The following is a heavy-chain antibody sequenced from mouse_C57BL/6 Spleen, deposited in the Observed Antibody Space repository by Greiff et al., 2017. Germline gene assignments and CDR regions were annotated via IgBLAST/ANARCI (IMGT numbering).Heavy chain of an antibody. CDR2: IDPSDSET. V-gene: IGHV1-52*01. CDR3: ARSYCYGGYYWYFDV. D-gene: IGHD1-1*02. J-gene: IGHJ1*03. CDR1: GYTFTSYW. Sequence: QVQLQQPGAELVRPGSSVKLSCKASGYTFTSYWMHWVKQRPIQGLEWIGNIDPSDSETHYNQKFKDKATLTVAKSSSTAYMQLSSLTSEDSAVYYCARSYCYGGYYWYFDVWGTGTTVTVSS.